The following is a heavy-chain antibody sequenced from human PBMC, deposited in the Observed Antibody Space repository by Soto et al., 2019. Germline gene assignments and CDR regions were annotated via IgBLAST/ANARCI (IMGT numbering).Heavy chain of an antibody. CDR3: ARSVGSGGVIGGFDY. V-gene: IGHV1-69*19. Sequence: QVQLVQSGPEMKKPGSAVKVSCKASGGTFNTYAMNWVRQVPGQGLEWMGGIFPMFDVRRYAQKFQGRVTITVDESSTTAYMDLSSLRFDDTAVYYCARSVGSGGVIGGFDYWGQGTLVSV. CDR2: IFPMFDVR. J-gene: IGHJ4*02. CDR1: GGTFNTYA. D-gene: IGHD3-16*02.